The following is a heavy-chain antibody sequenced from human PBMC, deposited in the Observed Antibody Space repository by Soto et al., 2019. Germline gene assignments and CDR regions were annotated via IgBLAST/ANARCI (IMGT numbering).Heavy chain of an antibody. D-gene: IGHD1-1*01. Sequence: GGSLRLSCAASGFTVSSKYMSWVRQAPGKGLEWVSFIGSTGSGTHYADSVMGRSTISRDNARNSLYLQMNSLRAEDTAVYHCARARPASGTAYAFDIWGQGTMVTVSS. CDR3: ARARPASGTAYAFDI. V-gene: IGHV3-11*06. CDR2: IGSTGSGT. J-gene: IGHJ3*02. CDR1: GFTVSSKY.